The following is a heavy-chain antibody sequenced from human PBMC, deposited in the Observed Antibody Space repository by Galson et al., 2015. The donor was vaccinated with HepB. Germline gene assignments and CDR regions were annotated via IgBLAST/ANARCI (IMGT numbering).Heavy chain of an antibody. CDR1: GSTFTSYY. V-gene: IGHV1-46*01. J-gene: IGHJ4*02. Sequence: SVTVSCKASGSTFTSYYMHWVRQAPGQGLEWMGIINPSGGSTSYAQKFQGRVTMTRDTSTSTVYMELSSLRSEDTAVYYCASDSSGYYYVDYWGQGTLVTVSS. D-gene: IGHD3-22*01. CDR3: ASDSSGYYYVDY. CDR2: INPSGGST.